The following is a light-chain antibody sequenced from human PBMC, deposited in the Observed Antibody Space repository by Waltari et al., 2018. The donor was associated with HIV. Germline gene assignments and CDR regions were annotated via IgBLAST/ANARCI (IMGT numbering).Light chain of an antibody. CDR1: RSTLGGII. V-gene: IGLV1-44*01. CDR3: SSWDDSLNGPV. J-gene: IGLJ2*01. CDR2: SNN. Sequence: QSVLTQPPSASGTPGQRVTISCSGRRSTLGGIIVTCYQQLPGTAPKPLIYSNNQRPSVVPARFSGSKSGPAASLAISGLQSEDEADYYCSSWDDSLNGPVFGGGTKLTVL.